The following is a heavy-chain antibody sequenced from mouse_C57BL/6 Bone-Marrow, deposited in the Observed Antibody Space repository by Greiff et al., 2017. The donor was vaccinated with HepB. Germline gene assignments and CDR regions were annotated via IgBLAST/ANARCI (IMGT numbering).Heavy chain of an antibody. V-gene: IGHV10-1*01. Sequence: EVQLVESGGGLVQPKGSLKLSCAASGFSFNTYAMNWVRQAPGKGLEWVARIRSKSNNYATYYADSVKDRFTISRDDSESMLYLQMNNLKTEDTAMYYCVRQDYGSSSAWFAYWGQGTLVTVSA. D-gene: IGHD1-1*01. J-gene: IGHJ3*01. CDR1: GFSFNTYA. CDR3: VRQDYGSSSAWFAY. CDR2: IRSKSNNYAT.